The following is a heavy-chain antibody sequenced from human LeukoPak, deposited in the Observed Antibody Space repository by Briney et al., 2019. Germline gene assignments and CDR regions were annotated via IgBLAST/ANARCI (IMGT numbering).Heavy chain of an antibody. CDR1: GFTFSSYA. CDR2: ISSSSSTI. J-gene: IGHJ3*02. CDR3: ARDAFDI. V-gene: IGHV3-48*01. Sequence: GALRLSCAASGFTFSSYAMSWVRQAPGKGLEWVSYISSSSSTIYYADSVKGRFTISRDNAKNSLYLQMNSLRAEDTAVYYCARDAFDIWGQGTMVTVSS.